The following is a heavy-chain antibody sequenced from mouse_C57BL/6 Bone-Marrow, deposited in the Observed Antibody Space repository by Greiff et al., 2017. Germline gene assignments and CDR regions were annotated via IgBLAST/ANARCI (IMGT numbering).Heavy chain of an antibody. CDR3: ARRGYLLDY. CDR2: ISSGGSYT. D-gene: IGHD5-1*01. CDR1: GFTFSSYG. J-gene: IGHJ2*01. V-gene: IGHV5-6*01. Sequence: EVQGVESGGDLVKPGGSLKLSCAASGFTFSSYGMSWVRQTPDKRLEWVATISSGGSYTYYPDSVKGRFTISRDNAKNTLYLQMSSLKSEDTAMYYCARRGYLLDYWGQGTTLTVSS.